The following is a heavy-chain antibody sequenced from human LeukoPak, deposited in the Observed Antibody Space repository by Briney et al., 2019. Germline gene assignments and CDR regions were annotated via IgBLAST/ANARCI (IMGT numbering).Heavy chain of an antibody. CDR3: ARGRVVVTAPTHFDY. Sequence: SETLSLTCTVSGGSISSYAWSWIRQPAGKGLEWIGRTYTSGSTNYNPSLKSRVTMSVDMSKNQFSLKLSSVTAADTAVYYCARGRVVVTAPTHFDYWGQGTLVTVSS. J-gene: IGHJ4*02. D-gene: IGHD2-21*02. V-gene: IGHV4-4*07. CDR1: GGSISSYA. CDR2: TYTSGST.